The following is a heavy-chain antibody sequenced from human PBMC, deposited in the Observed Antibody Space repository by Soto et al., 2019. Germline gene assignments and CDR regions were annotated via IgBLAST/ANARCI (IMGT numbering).Heavy chain of an antibody. V-gene: IGHV3-13*01. D-gene: IGHD1-26*01. CDR2: ISTAGDT. CDR3: ARDGRAPGIYFDL. CDR1: GFTLSNYD. J-gene: IGHJ4*02. Sequence: PGGSLRLSCPASGFTLSNYDMHWVRQVTGKGLEWVSTISTAGDTYYPGSVKGRFTISRDNTKTSLFLQVNSLRPDDTAVYFCARDGRAPGIYFDLWGQGILVTVSS.